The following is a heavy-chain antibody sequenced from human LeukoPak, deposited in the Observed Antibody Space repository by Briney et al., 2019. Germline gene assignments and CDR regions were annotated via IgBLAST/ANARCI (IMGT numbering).Heavy chain of an antibody. CDR3: AAGLNYYYYYGMDV. J-gene: IGHJ6*02. Sequence: PGGSLRLSCAASGFTFSSYGMHWVRRAPGKGLEWVAVISYDGSNKYYADSVKGRFTISRDNSKNTLYLQMNSLRAEDTAVYYAAAGLNYYYYYGMDVWGQGTTVTVSS. D-gene: IGHD6-13*01. V-gene: IGHV3-30*03. CDR2: ISYDGSNK. CDR1: GFTFSSYG.